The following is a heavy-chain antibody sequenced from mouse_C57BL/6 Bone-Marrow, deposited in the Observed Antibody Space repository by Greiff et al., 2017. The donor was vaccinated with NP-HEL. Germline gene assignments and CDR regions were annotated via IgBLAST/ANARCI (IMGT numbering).Heavy chain of an antibody. Sequence: EVQGVESGPGLAKPSQTLSLTCSVTGYSITSDYWNWIRKFPGNKLEYMGYIRYSGSTYYTPSLKSRISITRDTSKNQYYRQLNSVTTEDTATYYGARYPHYGRNWYFDYWGQGTTLTVSS. V-gene: IGHV3-8*01. CDR1: GYSITSDY. CDR3: ARYPHYGRNWYFDY. CDR2: IRYSGST. J-gene: IGHJ2*01. D-gene: IGHD1-1*01.